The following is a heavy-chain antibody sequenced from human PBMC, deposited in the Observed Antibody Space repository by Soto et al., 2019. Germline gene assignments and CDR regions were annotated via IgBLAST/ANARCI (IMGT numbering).Heavy chain of an antibody. CDR3: ARGEDAFFYYGLDV. V-gene: IGHV4-59*01. J-gene: IGHJ6*02. CDR1: GGSITSSY. CDR2: IYDTGISGYTPST. Sequence: SETLSLTCTVSGGSITSSYWSWIRRPPGKGLEWIAYIYDTGISGYTPSTSYNPSLKSRVTMSADTSKSQFSLKLTSVTAADTAVYYCARGEDAFFYYGLDVWGQGITVTVSS.